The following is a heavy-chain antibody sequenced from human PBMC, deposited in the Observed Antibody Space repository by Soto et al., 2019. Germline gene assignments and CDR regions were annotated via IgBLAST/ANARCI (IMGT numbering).Heavy chain of an antibody. CDR1: GGSISSYY. CDR3: ARESEDLTSNFDY. V-gene: IGHV4-59*01. Sequence: SAPLSLTCTFSGGSISSYYWSWIRQSPGKGLEWIGYIYYSASTNYNPSLKSRVTTSVDTSKNHFSLQLSSVTAADTAVYYCARESEDLTSNFDYWGQGTLVTVSS. J-gene: IGHJ4*02. CDR2: IYYSAST.